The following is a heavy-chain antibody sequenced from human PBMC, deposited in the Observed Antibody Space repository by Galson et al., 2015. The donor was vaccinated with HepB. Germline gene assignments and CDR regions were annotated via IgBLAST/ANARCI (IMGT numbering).Heavy chain of an antibody. CDR1: GFTFSPYG. CDR3: ARDSASWSRDY. J-gene: IGHJ4*02. V-gene: IGHV3-69-1*02. Sequence: SLRLSCAASGFTFSPYGMTWVRQAPGKGLEWVSTIGSGDHKFYPDSLKGRFTISWDNDKNSVYLQMTGLSAEDTAVYYCARDSASWSRDYWGQGTLVTVSS. CDR2: IGSGDHK. D-gene: IGHD6-19*01.